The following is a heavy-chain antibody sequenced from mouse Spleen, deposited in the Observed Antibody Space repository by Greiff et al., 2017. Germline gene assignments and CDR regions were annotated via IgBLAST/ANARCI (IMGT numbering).Heavy chain of an antibody. CDR3: ARAHFWDY. V-gene: IGHV5-4*01. J-gene: IGHJ2*01. CDR1: GFTFSSYA. CDR2: ISDGGSYT. Sequence: EVQLQQSGGGLVKPGGSLKLSCAASGFTFSSYAMSWVRQTPEKRLEWVATISDGGSYTYYPDNVKGRFTISRDNAKNNLYLQMSHLKSEDTAMYYCARAHFWDYWGQGTTLTVSS.